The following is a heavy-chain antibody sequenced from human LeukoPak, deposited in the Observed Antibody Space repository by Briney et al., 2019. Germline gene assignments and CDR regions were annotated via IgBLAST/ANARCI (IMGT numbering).Heavy chain of an antibody. CDR1: GGSISSSNW. J-gene: IGHJ3*02. CDR3: ARARKIDPERREPDAFDI. V-gene: IGHV4-4*02. Sequence: PSETLSLTCAVSGGSISSSNWWSWVRQPPGKGLEWIGEIYHSGSTNHNPSLKSRVTISVDKSKNQFSLKLSSVTAADTAVYYCARARKIDPERREPDAFDIWGQGTMVTVSS. CDR2: IYHSGST. D-gene: IGHD1-1*01.